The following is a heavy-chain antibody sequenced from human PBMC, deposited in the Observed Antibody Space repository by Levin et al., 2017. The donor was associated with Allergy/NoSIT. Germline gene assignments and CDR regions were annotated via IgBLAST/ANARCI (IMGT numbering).Heavy chain of an antibody. J-gene: IGHJ3*02. D-gene: IGHD3-9*01. V-gene: IGHV4-39*01. CDR3: ARQGYYDILTGADAFDS. CDR2: IYYSGST. CDR1: GGSISSSSYY. Sequence: PSETLSLTCTVSGGSISSSSYYWGWIRQPPGKGLEWIGSIYYSGSTYYNPSLKSRVTISVDTSKNQFSLKLSSVTAADTAVYYCARQGYYDILTGADAFDSWGQGTMVTVSS.